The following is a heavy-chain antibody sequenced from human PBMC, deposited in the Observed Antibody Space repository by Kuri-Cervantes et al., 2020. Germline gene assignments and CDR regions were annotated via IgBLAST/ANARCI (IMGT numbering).Heavy chain of an antibody. Sequence: ETLSLTCAVYGGSFSGYYWSWIRQPPGKGLEWVGRIKRKTDGETTDYAAPVKGRFTISRDDSKNTLFLQMNSLKTEDTAVYYCTTDLDGNGWSGFFQHWGQGTLVTVSS. CDR1: GGSFSGYY. V-gene: IGHV3-15*01. CDR3: TTDLDGNGWSGFFQH. J-gene: IGHJ1*01. D-gene: IGHD6-19*01. CDR2: IKRKTDGETT.